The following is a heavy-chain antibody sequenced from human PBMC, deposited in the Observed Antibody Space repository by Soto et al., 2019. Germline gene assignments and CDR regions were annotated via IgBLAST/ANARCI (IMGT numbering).Heavy chain of an antibody. J-gene: IGHJ4*02. D-gene: IGHD3-10*01. CDR1: GYTFTSYA. CDR2: INAGNGNT. V-gene: IGHV1-3*01. Sequence: QVQLVQSGAEVKKPGASVKVSCKASGYTFTSYAMHWVRQAPGQRLERMGWINAGNGNTKYSQKFQGRVTITRDTSASTAYMELSSLRSEDTAVYYCAREITMVRGGGYFDYWGQGTLVTVSS. CDR3: AREITMVRGGGYFDY.